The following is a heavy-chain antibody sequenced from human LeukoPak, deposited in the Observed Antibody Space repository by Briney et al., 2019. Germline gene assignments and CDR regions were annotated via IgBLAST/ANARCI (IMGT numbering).Heavy chain of an antibody. CDR1: GGTFSSYA. Sequence: SVQVSCKASGGTFSSYAISWVRQAPGQGLEWMGGIIPIFGTANYAQKFQGRVTITADESTSTAYMELSSLRSEDTAVYYCAREDIVVVPAASNWFDPWGQGTLVTVSS. D-gene: IGHD2-2*01. J-gene: IGHJ5*02. CDR2: IIPIFGTA. CDR3: AREDIVVVPAASNWFDP. V-gene: IGHV1-69*13.